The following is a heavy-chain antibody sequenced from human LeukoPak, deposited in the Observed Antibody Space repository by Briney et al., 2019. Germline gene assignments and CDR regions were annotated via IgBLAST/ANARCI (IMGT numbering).Heavy chain of an antibody. Sequence: SETLSLTCAVYGGSFSGCYWSWIRQPPGKGLEWIGEINHSGSTNYNPSLKSRVTISVDTSKNQFSLKLSSVTAADTAVYYCAREQQLVPFDYWGQGTLVTVSS. CDR1: GGSFSGCY. D-gene: IGHD6-13*01. V-gene: IGHV4-34*01. J-gene: IGHJ4*02. CDR3: AREQQLVPFDY. CDR2: INHSGST.